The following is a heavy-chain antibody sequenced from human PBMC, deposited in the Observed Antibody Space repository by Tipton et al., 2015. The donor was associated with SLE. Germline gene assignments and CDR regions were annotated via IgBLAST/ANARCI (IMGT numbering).Heavy chain of an antibody. CDR3: ARDAHGYYSGWMDY. D-gene: IGHD2-15*01. Sequence: TLSLTCTVSGDSINSGGYYWSWIRQPPGKGLEWIGEINHSGSTNYNPSLKSRVTMSVDTSKHQFSLKVSSVTAADTAVYYCARDAHGYYSGWMDYWGQGTLVTVSS. J-gene: IGHJ4*02. CDR1: GDSINSGGYY. V-gene: IGHV4-39*07. CDR2: INHSGST.